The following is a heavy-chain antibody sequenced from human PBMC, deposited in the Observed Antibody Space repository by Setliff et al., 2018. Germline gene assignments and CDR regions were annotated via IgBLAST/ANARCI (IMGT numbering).Heavy chain of an antibody. J-gene: IGHJ4*02. V-gene: IGHV1-18*01. CDR1: GYTFTNYG. CDR2: ISGYNGKT. CDR3: ARHGDASFYYDILTGHSPPYYFDY. Sequence: ASVKVSCKASGYTFTNYGVSWVRQAPGQGLEWMGWISGYNGKTNYAQKVQGRVSMTTHTSTSTAYMELRSLRSDDTAVYCCARHGDASFYYDILTGHSPPYYFDYWGQGTLVTVSS. D-gene: IGHD3-9*01.